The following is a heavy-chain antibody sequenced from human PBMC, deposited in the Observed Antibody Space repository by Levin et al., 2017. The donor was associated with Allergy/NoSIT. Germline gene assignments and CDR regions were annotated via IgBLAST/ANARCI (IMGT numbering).Heavy chain of an antibody. CDR2: IRWNSGDT. J-gene: IGHJ4*02. Sequence: QPGGSLRLSCEVSGFTFKIYNMHWVRQPPGKGLEWVSFIRWNSGDTDYADSVRGRFTISRDNSKNSLYLQMNSLMTEDTALYYCVKDYGAGTCAFDYWGQGALVAVSS. CDR1: GFTFKIYN. CDR3: VKDYGAGTCAFDY. D-gene: IGHD3-10*01. V-gene: IGHV3-43*01.